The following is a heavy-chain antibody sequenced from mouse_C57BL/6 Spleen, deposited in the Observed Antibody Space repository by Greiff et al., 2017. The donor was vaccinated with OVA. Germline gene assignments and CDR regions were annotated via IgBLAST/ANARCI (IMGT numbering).Heavy chain of an antibody. CDR3: TTCYYGSRGPYYYARDY. J-gene: IGHJ4*01. CDR1: GFNIKDDY. D-gene: IGHD1-1*01. V-gene: IGHV14-4*01. Sequence: EVKLQESGAELVRPGASVKLSCTASGFNIKDDYMHWVKQRPEQGLEWIGWIDPENGDIEYASKFQGKATITADTSSNTAYLQLSSLTSEDTAVYYCTTCYYGSRGPYYYARDYWGQGTSVTVSS. CDR2: IDPENGDI.